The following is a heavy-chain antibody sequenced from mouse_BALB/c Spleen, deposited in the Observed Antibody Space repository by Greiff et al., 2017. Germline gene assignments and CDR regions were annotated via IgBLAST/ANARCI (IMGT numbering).Heavy chain of an antibody. CDR3: ARDENYYGYWYFDV. D-gene: IGHD1-1*01. Sequence: QVQLQESGPGLVAPSQSLSITCTVSGFSLTSYGVHWVRQPPGKGLEWLGVIWAGGSTNYNSALMSRLSISKDNSKSQVFLKMNSLQTDDTAMYYCARDENYYGYWYFDVWGAGTTVTVSS. CDR1: GFSLTSYG. J-gene: IGHJ1*01. CDR2: IWAGGST. V-gene: IGHV2-9*02.